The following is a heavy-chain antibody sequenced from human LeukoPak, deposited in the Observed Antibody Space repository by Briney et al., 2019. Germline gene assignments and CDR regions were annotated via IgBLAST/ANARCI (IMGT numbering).Heavy chain of an antibody. CDR3: ARENDGSGSYVLDY. Sequence: GGPLRLSCAASGFTFSSYGMHWVRQAPGKGLEWVAVIWYDGSNKYYADSVKGRFTISRDNSKNTLYLQMNSLRAEDTAVYYCARENDGSGSYVLDYWGQGTLVTVSS. V-gene: IGHV3-33*01. CDR1: GFTFSSYG. CDR2: IWYDGSNK. J-gene: IGHJ4*02. D-gene: IGHD3-10*01.